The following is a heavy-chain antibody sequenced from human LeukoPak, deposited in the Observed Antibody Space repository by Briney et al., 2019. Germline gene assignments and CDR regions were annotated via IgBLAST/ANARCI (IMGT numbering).Heavy chain of an antibody. V-gene: IGHV3-30*18. J-gene: IGHJ4*02. D-gene: IGHD4-23*01. Sequence: GGSLRLSCAASGFTFSSYGMHWVRQAPGKGLEWVAVISYDGSNKYYADSVKGRFTISRDNSKNTLYLQMNSLRAEDTAVYYCAKDGSYGYGGLQYYFDYWGQGTLVTVSS. CDR2: ISYDGSNK. CDR3: AKDGSYGYGGLQYYFDY. CDR1: GFTFSSYG.